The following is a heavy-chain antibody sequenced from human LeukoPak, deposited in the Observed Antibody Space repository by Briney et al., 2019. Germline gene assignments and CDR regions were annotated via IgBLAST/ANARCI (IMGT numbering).Heavy chain of an antibody. CDR2: ISSNSNYR. CDR3: VVGHTQSKDYDFWSSYFDY. CDR1: GFTFSTYS. J-gene: IGHJ4*02. V-gene: IGHV3-21*01. D-gene: IGHD3-3*01. Sequence: GGSLRLSCAASGFTFSTYSMNWVRQAPGKGLEWVSCISSNSNYRNYANSVKGRFTISRDNAKNSLYLQMNSLRAEDTAVYYCVVGHTQSKDYDFWSSYFDYWGQGTLVTVSS.